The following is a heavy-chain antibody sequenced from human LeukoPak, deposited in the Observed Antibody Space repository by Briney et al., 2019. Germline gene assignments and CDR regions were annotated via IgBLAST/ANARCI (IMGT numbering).Heavy chain of an antibody. V-gene: IGHV1-2*02. CDR2: INPKHGGT. J-gene: IGHJ4*02. D-gene: IGHD6-19*01. Sequence: ASVKVSCKASGYTFTGYYMHWGRQAPGQGREWMGWINPKHGGTNYAQKFPGRITMTSDTSISTAYMELSRLRSDDTAVYYCAGIFSGWYMEWGQGTLVTVPS. CDR1: GYTFTGYY. CDR3: AGIFSGWYME.